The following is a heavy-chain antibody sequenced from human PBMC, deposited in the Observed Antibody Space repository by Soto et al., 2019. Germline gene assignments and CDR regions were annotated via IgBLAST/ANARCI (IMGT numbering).Heavy chain of an antibody. CDR3: AKRGVDTFGLSY. Sequence: EVQLVESGGGLVQPGGSLRLSCAVSGFTFSSFWMHWVRQAPGEGLVWVSRINTDGSSTSYADSVKGRFTISRDNAKNTLYLQMNSLRGEDTAMYYCAKRGVDTFGLSYWGQGTLVTVSS. CDR2: INTDGSST. CDR1: GFTFSSFW. D-gene: IGHD3-10*01. J-gene: IGHJ4*02. V-gene: IGHV3-74*01.